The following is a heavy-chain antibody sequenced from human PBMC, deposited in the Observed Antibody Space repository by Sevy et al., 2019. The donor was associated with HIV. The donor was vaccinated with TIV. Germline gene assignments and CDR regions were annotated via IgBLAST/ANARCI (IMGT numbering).Heavy chain of an antibody. CDR1: GFTFGDYA. Sequence: GGSLRLSCTGSGFTFGDYAMSWFRQAPGMGLEWVGFIRSKDYGGATEYAASVKGRLTISREDSKSMADLQMNSRKTDDTAVYYCTRGYYYDGSGYSDYWGQGTLVTVSS. V-gene: IGHV3-49*03. D-gene: IGHD3-22*01. J-gene: IGHJ4*02. CDR2: IRSKDYGGAT. CDR3: TRGYYYDGSGYSDY.